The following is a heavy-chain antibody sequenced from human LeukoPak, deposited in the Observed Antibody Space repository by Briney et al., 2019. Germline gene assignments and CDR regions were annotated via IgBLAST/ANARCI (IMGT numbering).Heavy chain of an antibody. CDR2: ISPGGDIK. Sequence: GGSLRLSCAASGFSFSSYWMSWVRQAPGKGLEWVSGISPGGDIKYYADSVKGRFVISRDNSKNTVYLQMNSLRVDDTARYYCAQDGAWLRFDHWGQGTLVAVSS. D-gene: IGHD5-12*01. CDR1: GFSFSSYW. CDR3: AQDGAWLRFDH. J-gene: IGHJ4*02. V-gene: IGHV3-23*01.